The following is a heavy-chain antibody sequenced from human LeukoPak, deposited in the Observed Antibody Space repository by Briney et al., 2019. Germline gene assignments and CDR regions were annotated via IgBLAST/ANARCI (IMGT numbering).Heavy chain of an antibody. D-gene: IGHD5-18*01. J-gene: IGHJ4*02. CDR2: SDPEDGER. CDR3: VTGFTTMAVDYFDY. Sequence: ASVKVSCKVSGKTLSDLSIHWLRQPPGKGLEWLGGSDPEDGERIYAQMFQGRVTMTEDTSIDTAYMELSSLRSEDTAVYYCVTGFTTMAVDYFDYGGQGTLVTVSP. CDR1: GKTLSDLS. V-gene: IGHV1-24*01.